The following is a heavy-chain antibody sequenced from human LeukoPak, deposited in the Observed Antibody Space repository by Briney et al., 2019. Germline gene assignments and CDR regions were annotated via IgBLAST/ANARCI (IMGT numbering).Heavy chain of an antibody. CDR1: GYTFTGYY. CDR3: ARDRYGSGSAAGFDP. D-gene: IGHD3-22*01. Sequence: ASVKVSCKASGYTFTGYYIHWVRQAPGQGLEWMGWINPNSGGTNYAQKFQGRVTMTRDTSISTAYMELSRLRSDDTAVYYCARDRYGSGSAAGFDPWGQGTLVTVSS. CDR2: INPNSGGT. V-gene: IGHV1-2*02. J-gene: IGHJ5*02.